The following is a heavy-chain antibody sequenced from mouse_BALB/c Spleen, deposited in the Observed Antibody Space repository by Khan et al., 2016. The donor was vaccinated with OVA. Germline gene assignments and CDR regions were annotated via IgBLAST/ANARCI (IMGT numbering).Heavy chain of an antibody. Sequence: QIQLVQSGAELAKPGASVKMSCKASGYTFTTYWMHWVKQRPGQGLEWIGYINPTYDYTDYNEKFKDKATLSADKSSSTAYMQLSSLTSEDSAVYYCARDRIDYWGQGTTLTVSS. J-gene: IGHJ2*01. CDR2: INPTYDYT. V-gene: IGHV1-7*01. CDR1: GYTFTTYW. CDR3: ARDRIDY.